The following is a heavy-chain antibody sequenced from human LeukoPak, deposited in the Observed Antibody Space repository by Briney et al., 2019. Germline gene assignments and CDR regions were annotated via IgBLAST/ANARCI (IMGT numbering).Heavy chain of an antibody. CDR1: GYSFTSYW. J-gene: IGHJ6*03. Sequence: GESLKISCKGSGYSFTSYWIGWLRQLPGQGLEWVGIIYPGDSDTRYSPSFQGQVTISADKSISTAYLQWSSLKASDTAMYYCARLTGVRHYYYYMDVWGKGTTLTVSS. V-gene: IGHV5-51*01. D-gene: IGHD1-14*01. CDR2: IYPGDSDT. CDR3: ARLTGVRHYYYYMDV.